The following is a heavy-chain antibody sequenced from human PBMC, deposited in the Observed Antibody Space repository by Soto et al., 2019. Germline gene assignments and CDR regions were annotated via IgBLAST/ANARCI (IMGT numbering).Heavy chain of an antibody. CDR1: GFTFSSYG. Sequence: GGSLRLSCAASGFTFSSYGMHWVRQAPGKGLEWVAVISYDGSNKYYADSVKGRFTISRDNSKNTLYPQMNSLRAEDTAVYYCAKDLSVHCYNSSGYAWFDPWGQGTLVTVSS. J-gene: IGHJ5*02. CDR3: AKDLSVHCYNSSGYAWFDP. CDR2: ISYDGSNK. V-gene: IGHV3-30*18. D-gene: IGHD3-22*01.